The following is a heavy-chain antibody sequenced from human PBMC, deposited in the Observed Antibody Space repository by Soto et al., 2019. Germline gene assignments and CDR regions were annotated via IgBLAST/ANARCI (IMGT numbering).Heavy chain of an antibody. V-gene: IGHV3-48*01. Sequence: GSLRLSCAAAGFTFSTYTMNWVRRAPGKGPEWVAGFYGGGSTSTFYADSVTGRFTISRDNAKSSLFLQMSSLRAEDTAVYYCARAFMWIDYRGQGTLVTVPS. J-gene: IGHJ4*02. CDR1: GFTFSTYT. CDR2: YGGGSTST. D-gene: IGHD2-21*01. CDR3: ARAFMWIDY.